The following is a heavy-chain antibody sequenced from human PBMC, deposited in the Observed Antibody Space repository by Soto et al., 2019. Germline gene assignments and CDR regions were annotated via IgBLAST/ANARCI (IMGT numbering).Heavy chain of an antibody. V-gene: IGHV3-30-3*01. CDR3: ASSIAAAGGYYYYGMDV. D-gene: IGHD6-13*01. CDR2: ISYDGSNK. J-gene: IGHJ6*02. CDR1: GFTFSSYA. Sequence: WWSLRLSCSASGFTFSSYAMHWFRQAPGKGLEWVAVISYDGSNKYYADSVKGRFTISRDNSKNTLYLQMNSLRAEDTAVYYCASSIAAAGGYYYYGMDVWGQGTTVTVSS.